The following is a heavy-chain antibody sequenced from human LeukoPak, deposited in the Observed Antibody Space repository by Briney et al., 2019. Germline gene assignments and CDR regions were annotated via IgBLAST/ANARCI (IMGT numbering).Heavy chain of an antibody. CDR3: ARSIAVARYYFDY. Sequence: GGSLRLSCAASGFTFSSYWMHWVRQAPGKGLVWVSRINSDGSSTSYADSVKGRFTISRDNAKNSLYLQMNSLRAEDTAVYYCARSIAVARYYFDYWGQGTLVTVSS. V-gene: IGHV3-74*01. CDR1: GFTFSSYW. CDR2: INSDGSST. D-gene: IGHD6-19*01. J-gene: IGHJ4*02.